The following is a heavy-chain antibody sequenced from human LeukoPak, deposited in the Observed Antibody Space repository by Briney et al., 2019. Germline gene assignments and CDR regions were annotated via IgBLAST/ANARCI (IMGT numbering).Heavy chain of an antibody. V-gene: IGHV3-21*01. Sequence: GGSLRLSCAASGFTFSSYSMNWVRQAPGKGLEWVSSISSSSSYIYYADSVKGRFTISRDNAKNSLYLQMNSLRAADTAVYYCARDAENDYGEYGLCSWFDPWGQGTLVTVSS. D-gene: IGHD4-17*01. CDR1: GFTFSSYS. J-gene: IGHJ5*02. CDR2: ISSSSSYI. CDR3: ARDAENDYGEYGLCSWFDP.